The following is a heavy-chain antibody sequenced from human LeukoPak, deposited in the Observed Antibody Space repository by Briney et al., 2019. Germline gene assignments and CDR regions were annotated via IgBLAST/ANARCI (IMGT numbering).Heavy chain of an antibody. CDR2: IYHSGST. CDR3: ARGFPTIDCGGDCYGRGDY. Sequence: RASETLSLTCAVSGGSISSGGYSWSWIRQPPGKGLEWIGYIYHSGSTYYNPSLKSRVTISVDRSKNQFSLKLSSVTAADTAVYYCARGFPTIDCGGDCYGRGDYWGQGTLVTVSS. J-gene: IGHJ4*02. D-gene: IGHD2-21*02. V-gene: IGHV4-30-2*01. CDR1: GGSISSGGYS.